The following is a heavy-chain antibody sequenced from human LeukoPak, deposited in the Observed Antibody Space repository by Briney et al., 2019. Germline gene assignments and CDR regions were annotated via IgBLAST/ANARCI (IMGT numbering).Heavy chain of an antibody. CDR3: AKDINPLVGATPTYYFDY. Sequence: GSLRRSYTASGFTFSSHWMSWVRQAPGKGLEWVANIKADGSEKYYVDSVKGRFTISRDNAKNSLYLQMNSLRAEDTALYYCAKDINPLVGATPTYYFDYWGQGTLVTVSS. V-gene: IGHV3-7*03. CDR2: IKADGSEK. CDR1: GFTFSSHW. D-gene: IGHD1-26*01. J-gene: IGHJ4*02.